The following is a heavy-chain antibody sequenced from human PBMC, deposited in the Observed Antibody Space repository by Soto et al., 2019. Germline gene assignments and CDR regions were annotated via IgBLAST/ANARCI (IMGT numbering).Heavy chain of an antibody. CDR2: ISYDGSNK. V-gene: IGHV3-30-3*01. CDR3: ARGVTSYRPRKYYYYGMDV. CDR1: GFTFSSYA. Sequence: PGGSLILSCAASGFTFSSYAMHWVRQAPGKGLEWVAVISYDGSNKYYADSVKGRFTIYRDNSKDTLYLQMNSLRAEDTAVYYCARGVTSYRPRKYYYYGMDVWGQGTTVTVSS. J-gene: IGHJ6*02. D-gene: IGHD1-26*01.